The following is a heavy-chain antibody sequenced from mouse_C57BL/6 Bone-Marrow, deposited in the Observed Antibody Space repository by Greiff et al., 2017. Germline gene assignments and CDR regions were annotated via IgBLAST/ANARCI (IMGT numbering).Heavy chain of an antibody. Sequence: QVQLQQSGPGLVQPSQSLSITCTVSGFSLTSYGVHWVRQSPGKGLAWLGVIWRGGSTDSNAAFMSRMSITKDNSKRQVFFKINSLQADDTAIYYCAKFYYDYLYAMDYWGQGTSVTVSS. D-gene: IGHD2-4*01. CDR2: IWRGGST. V-gene: IGHV2-5*01. CDR3: AKFYYDYLYAMDY. CDR1: GFSLTSYG. J-gene: IGHJ4*01.